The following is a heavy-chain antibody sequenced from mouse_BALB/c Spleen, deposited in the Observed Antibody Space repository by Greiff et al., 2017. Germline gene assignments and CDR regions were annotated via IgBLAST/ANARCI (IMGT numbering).Heavy chain of an antibody. Sequence: QVQLKESGAELAKPGASVKMSCKASGYTFTSYWMHWVKQRPGQGLEWIGYINPSTGYTEYNQKFKDKATLTADKSSSTAYMQLSSLTSEDSAVYYCARRLTGTSYYAMDYWGQGTSVTVSS. J-gene: IGHJ4*01. CDR3: ARRLTGTSYYAMDY. CDR1: GYTFTSYW. V-gene: IGHV1-7*01. CDR2: INPSTGYT. D-gene: IGHD4-1*01.